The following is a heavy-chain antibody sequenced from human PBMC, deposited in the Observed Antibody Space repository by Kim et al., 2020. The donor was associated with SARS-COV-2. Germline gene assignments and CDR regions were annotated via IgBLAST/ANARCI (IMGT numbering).Heavy chain of an antibody. Sequence: GGSLRLSCAASGFTVSSNYMSWVRQAPGKGLEWVSVIYSGGSTYYADSVKGRFTISRDNSKNTLYLQINSLRAEDTAVYYCARDYSNYYYYGMDVWGQGTTVTVSS. CDR3: ARDYSNYYYYGMDV. CDR2: IYSGGST. CDR1: GFTVSSNY. D-gene: IGHD4-4*01. J-gene: IGHJ6*02. V-gene: IGHV3-66*01.